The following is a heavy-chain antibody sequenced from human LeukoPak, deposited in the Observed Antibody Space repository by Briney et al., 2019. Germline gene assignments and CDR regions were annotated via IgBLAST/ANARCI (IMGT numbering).Heavy chain of an antibody. CDR2: ISGSGGST. Sequence: GGSLRLSCAASGFTFSSYAMSWVRQAPGKGLEWVSAISGSGGSTYYADSVKGRSTISRDNSKNTLYLQMNSLRAEDTAVYYCAKGGNWESSSWYHYYYMDVWGKGTTVTVSS. V-gene: IGHV3-23*01. CDR3: AKGGNWESSSWYHYYYMDV. J-gene: IGHJ6*03. D-gene: IGHD6-13*01. CDR1: GFTFSSYA.